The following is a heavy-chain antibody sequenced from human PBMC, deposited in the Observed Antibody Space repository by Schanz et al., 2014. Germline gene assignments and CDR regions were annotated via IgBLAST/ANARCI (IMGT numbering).Heavy chain of an antibody. V-gene: IGHV1-18*01. Sequence: QVHLVQSGAEVHKPGASVKVSCKASGYTLSAYSLHWVRQAPGQGLEWMGWISPYNGNTNYAPKVQGRVTVTTDTSTSSVYMDLRSLRSDDTAVYYCARDQSPYTNSSDVRYFDYWGQGSLVTVSS. J-gene: IGHJ4*02. CDR3: ARDQSPYTNSSDVRYFDY. CDR1: GYTLSAYS. D-gene: IGHD6-6*01. CDR2: ISPYNGNT.